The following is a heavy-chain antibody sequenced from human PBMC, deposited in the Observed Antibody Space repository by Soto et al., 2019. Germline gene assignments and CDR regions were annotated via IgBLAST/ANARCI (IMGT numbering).Heavy chain of an antibody. Sequence: SETLSLTCTVSGGSISSSSYYWGWIRQPPGKGLEWIASIYYSGSTYYNPSLKSRVTISVDTSKNQFSLKLSSVTAADTAVYYCARLLRSNFDYWGQGTLVTVSS. CDR1: GGSISSSSYY. CDR3: ARLLRSNFDY. D-gene: IGHD3-16*01. V-gene: IGHV4-39*01. CDR2: IYYSGST. J-gene: IGHJ4*02.